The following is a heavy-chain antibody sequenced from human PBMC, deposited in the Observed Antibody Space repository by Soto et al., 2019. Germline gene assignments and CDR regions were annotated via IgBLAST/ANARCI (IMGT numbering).Heavy chain of an antibody. Sequence: GASVKVSCKASGYTFTSCGISWVRQAPGQGLEWMGWISAYNGNTNYAQKLQGRVTMTTDTSTSTAYMELRSLRSDDTAVYYCARDTGYYDFWSGYWAFDYWGQGTLVTVSS. CDR3: ARDTGYYDFWSGYWAFDY. J-gene: IGHJ4*02. CDR2: ISAYNGNT. D-gene: IGHD3-3*01. CDR1: GYTFTSCG. V-gene: IGHV1-18*01.